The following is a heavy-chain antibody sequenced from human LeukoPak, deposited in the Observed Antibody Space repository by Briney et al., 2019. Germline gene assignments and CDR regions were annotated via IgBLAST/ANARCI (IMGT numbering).Heavy chain of an antibody. Sequence: SETLSLTCTVSGGSISSYYWSWIRQPPGKGLEWIGYIYYSGSTNYNPSLKSRVTISVDTSKNQFSLKLSSVTAADTAVYYCATRIGGYSSSSQYYFDYWGEGTLVTVSS. CDR3: ATRIGGYSSSSQYYFDY. D-gene: IGHD2-15*01. CDR1: GGSISSYY. V-gene: IGHV4-59*01. J-gene: IGHJ4*02. CDR2: IYYSGST.